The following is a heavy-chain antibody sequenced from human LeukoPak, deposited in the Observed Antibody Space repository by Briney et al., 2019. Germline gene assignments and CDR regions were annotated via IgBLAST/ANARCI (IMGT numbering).Heavy chain of an antibody. CDR3: ARGGHIPVDY. Sequence: SETLSLTCAVYGGSFSGYYWSWIRQPPGKGLEWIGEIDHSGSTNYNPSLKSRVTISVDTSKNQFSLKLSSVTAADTAVYYCARGGHIPVDYWGQGTLVTVSS. CDR1: GGSFSGYY. V-gene: IGHV4-34*01. D-gene: IGHD2-21*01. CDR2: IDHSGST. J-gene: IGHJ4*02.